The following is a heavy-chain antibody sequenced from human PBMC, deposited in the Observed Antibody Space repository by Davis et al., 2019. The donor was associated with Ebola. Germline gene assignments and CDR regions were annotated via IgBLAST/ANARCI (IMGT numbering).Heavy chain of an antibody. J-gene: IGHJ4*02. D-gene: IGHD5-12*01. Sequence: MPSETLSLTCTVSGGSISSYYWSWIRQPPGKGLEWIGYIYYSGSTNYNPSLKSRVTISVDTSKNQFSLKLSSVTAADTAVYYCARDRYSGYEWGQGTLVTVSS. CDR2: IYYSGST. CDR3: ARDRYSGYE. CDR1: GGSISSYY. V-gene: IGHV4-59*01.